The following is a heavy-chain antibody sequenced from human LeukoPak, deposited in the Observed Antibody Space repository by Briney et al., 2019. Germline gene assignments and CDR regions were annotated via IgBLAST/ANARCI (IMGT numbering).Heavy chain of an antibody. CDR1: GGSISSSSYY. V-gene: IGHV4-39*01. D-gene: IGHD3-3*01. CDR2: IYYSGST. J-gene: IGHJ4*02. CDR3: ARGQGRRTYYDFWSGYYTGFYFDY. Sequence: PSETLSLTCTVSGGSISSSSYYWGWIRQPPGKGLEWIGSIYYSGSTYYNPSLKSRVTISVDTSKNQFSLKLSSVTAADTAVYYCARGQGRRTYYDFWSGYYTGFYFDYWGQGTLVTVSS.